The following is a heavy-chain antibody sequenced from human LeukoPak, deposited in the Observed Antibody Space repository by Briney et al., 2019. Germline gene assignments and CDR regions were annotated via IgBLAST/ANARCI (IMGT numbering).Heavy chain of an antibody. D-gene: IGHD3-3*02. Sequence: GGSLRLSCAASGFTFSNAWMSWVRQAPGKGLEWVGRIKSKTDGGTTDYAAPVKGRFTISRDDSKNTLYLQMNSLKTEDTAVYYCTSLHFWSGYYYYYYMDVWGKGTTVTVSS. CDR2: IKSKTDGGTT. J-gene: IGHJ6*03. CDR3: TSLHFWSGYYYYYYMDV. V-gene: IGHV3-15*01. CDR1: GFTFSNAW.